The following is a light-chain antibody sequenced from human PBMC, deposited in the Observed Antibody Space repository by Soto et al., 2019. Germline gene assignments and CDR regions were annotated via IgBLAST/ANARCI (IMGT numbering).Light chain of an antibody. CDR1: QSVVYSDGNAY. CDR2: TVS. V-gene: IGKV2-30*01. CDR3: MQGTYWPLT. J-gene: IGKJ1*01. Sequence: VVMTQSPPSLPVTLGQPASISCRSSQSVVYSDGNAYLNWFQQRPGQSTRRLIYTVSNRDSGVPDRFSGGGSGTDFTLKISRVEAEDVGIYYCMQGTYWPLTFGQGTKVEIK.